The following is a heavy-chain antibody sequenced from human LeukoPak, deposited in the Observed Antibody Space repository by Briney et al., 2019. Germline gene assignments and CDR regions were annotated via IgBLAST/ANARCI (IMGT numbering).Heavy chain of an antibody. CDR2: ISHSGRST. J-gene: IGHJ4*02. V-gene: IGHV3-23*01. CDR1: GFIFSDFD. Sequence: GGSLRLSCAASGFIFSDFDMSWVRQAPGKGLEWVSAISHSGRSTYYTDSVKGRFTISRDNSKNTLYLEMNSLRADDTAVYYCAKAVAVALDYWGQGTLVTVSS. D-gene: IGHD6-19*01. CDR3: AKAVAVALDY.